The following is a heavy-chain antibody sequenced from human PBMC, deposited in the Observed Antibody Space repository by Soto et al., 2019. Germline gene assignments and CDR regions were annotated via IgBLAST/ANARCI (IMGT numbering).Heavy chain of an antibody. V-gene: IGHV3-30*18. J-gene: IGHJ4*02. D-gene: IGHD6-6*01. CDR3: AKDRVAARFHNYFDY. Sequence: AGGSLRLSGTASGFTFSSYGMHWVRQAPGKGLEWVAVISYDGSNKYYADSVKGRFTISRDNSKNTLYLQMNSLRAEDTAVYYCAKDRVAARFHNYFDYWGQGTLVTVSS. CDR1: GFTFSSYG. CDR2: ISYDGSNK.